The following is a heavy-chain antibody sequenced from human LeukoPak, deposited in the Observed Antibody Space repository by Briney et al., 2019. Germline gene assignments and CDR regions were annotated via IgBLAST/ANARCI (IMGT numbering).Heavy chain of an antibody. CDR2: ITGTGDTT. J-gene: IGHJ4*02. V-gene: IGHV3-23*01. CDR3: AKDYSTIPAAANPLFDY. CDR1: GFTFSSYA. Sequence: PGGSLRLSCAASGFTFSSYAMTWVRQAPGKGLEWVSGITGTGDTTFYADSVKGRFTISRDNSKNTLYLQMHSLRADDTAVYYRAKDYSTIPAAANPLFDYWGQGVLVTVSS. D-gene: IGHD6-13*01.